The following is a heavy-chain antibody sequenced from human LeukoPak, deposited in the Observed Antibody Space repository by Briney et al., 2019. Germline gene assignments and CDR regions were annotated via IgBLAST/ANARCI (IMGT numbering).Heavy chain of an antibody. J-gene: IGHJ4*02. V-gene: IGHV3-23*01. CDR1: GFTFSSYA. CDR3: ANGPSLNSGRIEQNDY. Sequence: SGGSLRLSCAASGFTFSSYAMSWVRQAPGKGLEWVSAISGSGGSTYYADPVKGRFTISRDNSKNTLYLQMNSLRAEDTAVYYCANGPSLNSGRIEQNDYWGQGTLVTVSS. CDR2: ISGSGGST. D-gene: IGHD1-26*01.